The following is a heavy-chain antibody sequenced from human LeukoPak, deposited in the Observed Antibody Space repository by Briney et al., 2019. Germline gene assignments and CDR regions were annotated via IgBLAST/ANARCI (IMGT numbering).Heavy chain of an antibody. D-gene: IGHD1-14*01. CDR3: AKTRLNRTLDWFDP. CDR1: GFTFSGYG. J-gene: IGHJ5*02. CDR2: IRYDGSNE. Sequence: PGGSLRLSCAASGFTFSGYGMHWVRQAPGKGLEWVAFIRYDGSNEYYADSVKGRFTISRDKSKNTLSLQMNGLRVEDTAVYYCAKTRLNRTLDWFDPWGQGTLVTVSS. V-gene: IGHV3-30*02.